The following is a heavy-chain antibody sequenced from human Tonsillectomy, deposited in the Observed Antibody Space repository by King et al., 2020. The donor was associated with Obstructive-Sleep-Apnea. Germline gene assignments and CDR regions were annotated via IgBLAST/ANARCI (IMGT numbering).Heavy chain of an antibody. CDR3: ARGGDIVVVTTAMRSWYFDL. CDR2: IKQDGSEK. V-gene: IGHV3-7*01. Sequence: VQLVESGGGLVQPGGSLRLSCAASGFSFSSYWMSWVRQAPGKGLEWVANIKQDGSEKYYVDSGKGRFTISRDNAQNSLYLQMNSLRADDPAVYYCARGGDIVVVTTAMRSWYFDLWGRGTLVTVSS. J-gene: IGHJ2*01. D-gene: IGHD2-2*01. CDR1: GFSFSSYW.